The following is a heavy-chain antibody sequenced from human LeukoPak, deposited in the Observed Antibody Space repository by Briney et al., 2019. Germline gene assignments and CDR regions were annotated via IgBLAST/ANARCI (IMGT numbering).Heavy chain of an antibody. J-gene: IGHJ3*02. CDR3: ARVSRSSGWLIVGAIHDAFDI. D-gene: IGHD6-19*01. CDR2: IYYSGST. CDR1: GGSISSGDYY. V-gene: IGHV4-30-4*02. Sequence: SETLSLTCTVSGGSISSGDYYWSWIRQPPGKGLEWLGYIYYSGSTYYNPSLKSRVTISVDTSKNQFSLKLSSVTAADTAVYYCARVSRSSGWLIVGAIHDAFDIWGQGTMVTVSS.